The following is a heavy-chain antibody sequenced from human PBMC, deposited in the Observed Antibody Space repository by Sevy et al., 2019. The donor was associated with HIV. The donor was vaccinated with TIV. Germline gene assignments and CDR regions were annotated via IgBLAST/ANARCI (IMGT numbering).Heavy chain of an antibody. CDR3: TTTPYYDFWSARGHDAFDI. CDR1: GFTFSNAW. CDR2: IKSKTDGGTT. J-gene: IGHJ3*02. D-gene: IGHD3-3*01. V-gene: IGHV3-15*01. Sequence: GGSLRLSCAASGFTFSNAWMSWVRQAPGKGLEWVGRIKSKTDGGTTDYAAPVKGRFTISRDDSENTLYLQMNSLKTEDTALYYCTTTPYYDFWSARGHDAFDIWGQGTMVTVSS.